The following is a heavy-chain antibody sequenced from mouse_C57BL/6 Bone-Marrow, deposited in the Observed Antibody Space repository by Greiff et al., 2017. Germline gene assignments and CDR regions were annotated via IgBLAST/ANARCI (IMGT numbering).Heavy chain of an antibody. V-gene: IGHV1-80*01. D-gene: IGHD2-12*01. CDR3: ARSSYGYAMDY. Sequence: QVQLQQSGAELVKPGASVKISCKASGYAFSSYWMNWVKQRPGKGLEWIGQIYPGDGDTNYNGKFKGKATLTADKSSSTAYMQLSSLTSDDSAVYFCARSSYGYAMDYWGQGTSVTVSS. CDR1: GYAFSSYW. CDR2: IYPGDGDT. J-gene: IGHJ4*01.